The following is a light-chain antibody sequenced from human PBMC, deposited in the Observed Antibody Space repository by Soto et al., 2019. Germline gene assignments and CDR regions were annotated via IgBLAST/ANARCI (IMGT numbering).Light chain of an antibody. J-gene: IGKJ4*01. CDR3: QYYNNWLAT. CDR2: AAS. V-gene: IGKV3-15*01. Sequence: EVVMTQSPPTLSVSPWDKFSLSFMANQTISNMLAWYQQKPGQAPRLLIYAASTRATGVSARFSGSGSGTEFTLTISSLQSEDFTIYYCQYYNNWLATFGGGTKVDI. CDR1: QTISNM.